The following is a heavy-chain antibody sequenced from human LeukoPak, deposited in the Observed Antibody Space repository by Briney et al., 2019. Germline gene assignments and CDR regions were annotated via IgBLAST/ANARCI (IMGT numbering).Heavy chain of an antibody. CDR1: GGTFSSYA. J-gene: IGHJ4*02. D-gene: IGHD4-23*01. CDR3: ARSIDYGGD. V-gene: IGHV1-69*04. Sequence: ASVKVSCEASGGTFSSYAISWVRQAPGQRLEWMGRIIPILGIANYAQKFQGRVTITADKSTSTAYMELSSLRSEDTAVYYCARSIDYGGDWGQGTLVTVSS. CDR2: IIPILGIA.